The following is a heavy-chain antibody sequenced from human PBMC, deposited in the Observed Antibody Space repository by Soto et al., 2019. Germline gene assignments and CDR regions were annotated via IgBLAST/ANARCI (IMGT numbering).Heavy chain of an antibody. CDR3: AKDRSSGWYYYYFDY. V-gene: IGHV3-23*01. D-gene: IGHD6-19*01. CDR2: ISGSGGST. J-gene: IGHJ4*02. CDR1: GFTFSSYA. Sequence: PGGSLRLSCAASGFTFSSYAMSWVRQAPGKGLEWVSAISGSGGSTYYADSVKGRFTISRDNSKNTLYLQMNSLRAEDTAVYYCAKDRSSGWYYYYFDYWGQGTLVTVSS.